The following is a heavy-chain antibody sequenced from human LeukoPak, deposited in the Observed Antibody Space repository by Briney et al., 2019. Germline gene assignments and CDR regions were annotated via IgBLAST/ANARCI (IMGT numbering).Heavy chain of an antibody. CDR1: GFIFSSSW. CDR3: ASSFDRDSSGYDRPPGY. Sequence: GGSLRLSCAASGFIFSSSWMTWVRQAPGKGLEWVANIKRDGSEKYCVDSVKGRFTISRDNAKNSLYLQMNSLRGDDTAVYYCASSFDRDSSGYDRPPGYWGQGTLVTVSS. J-gene: IGHJ4*02. V-gene: IGHV3-7*03. CDR2: IKRDGSEK. D-gene: IGHD3-22*01.